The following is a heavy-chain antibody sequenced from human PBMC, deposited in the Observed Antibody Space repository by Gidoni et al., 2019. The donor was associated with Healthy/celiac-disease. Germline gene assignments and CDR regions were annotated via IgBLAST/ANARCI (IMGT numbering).Heavy chain of an antibody. D-gene: IGHD6-13*01. V-gene: IGHV1-8*01. J-gene: IGHJ5*02. Sequence: QVQLVQSGAEVKKPGDSVKVSCKASGYPFTSYDINWVRQATGHGREWMVWMNPNSGNTGYAQKCQGRVTMTRNTSISTAYMELSSLRSEDTAVYYCARVGRIAAAGKGWFDPWGQGTLVTVSS. CDR1: GYPFTSYD. CDR3: ARVGRIAAAGKGWFDP. CDR2: MNPNSGNT.